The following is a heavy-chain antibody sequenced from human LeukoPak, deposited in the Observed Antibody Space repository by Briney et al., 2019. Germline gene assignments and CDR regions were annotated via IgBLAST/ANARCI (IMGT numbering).Heavy chain of an antibody. CDR1: GFTFSSYA. V-gene: IGHV3-23*01. Sequence: GGSLRLSCAASGFTFSSYAMSWVRQAPGKGLEGVSAISGSGGSTYYADSVKGRFTISRDNSKHTLYLQMNSLRVEDTAVYYCARYCSSTSCYRSPDAFDIWGQGTMVTVSS. J-gene: IGHJ3*02. D-gene: IGHD2-2*01. CDR2: ISGSGGST. CDR3: ARYCSSTSCYRSPDAFDI.